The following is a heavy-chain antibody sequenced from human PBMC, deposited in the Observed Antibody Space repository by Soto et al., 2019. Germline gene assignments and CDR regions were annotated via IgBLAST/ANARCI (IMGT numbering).Heavy chain of an antibody. V-gene: IGHV4-61*05. D-gene: IGHD5-12*01. J-gene: IGHJ5*02. CDR1: GGSISSSSYY. Sequence: SETLSLTCTVSGGSISSSSYYWGWIRQPPGKGLEWIGYIYYSGSTNYNPSFKSRVTISVDTPKNQFSLKLTSVTAADTAVYYCARGVATTGPWGQGTLVTVFS. CDR3: ARGVATTGP. CDR2: IYYSGST.